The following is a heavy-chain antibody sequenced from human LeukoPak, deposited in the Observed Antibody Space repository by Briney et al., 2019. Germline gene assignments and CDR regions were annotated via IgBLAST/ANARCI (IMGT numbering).Heavy chain of an antibody. CDR2: IYYSGST. CDR1: GGSISSYY. Sequence: SETLSLTCTVSGGSISSYYWSWIRQPPGKGLEWIGYIYYSGSTNYNPSLKSRVTISVDTSKNQFSLKLSSVTAADTAVYYCARASYNVLLWFGEPTGYYMDVWGKGTTVTVSS. D-gene: IGHD3-10*01. J-gene: IGHJ6*03. CDR3: ARASYNVLLWFGEPTGYYMDV. V-gene: IGHV4-59*01.